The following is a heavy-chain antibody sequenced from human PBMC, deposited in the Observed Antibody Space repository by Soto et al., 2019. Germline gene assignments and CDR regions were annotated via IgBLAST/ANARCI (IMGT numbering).Heavy chain of an antibody. CDR1: AFTFSSYA. V-gene: IGHV3-30-3*01. CDR3: ARDNRSVGVAAAIYYDLDGMDV. CDR2: ISYDGSNK. D-gene: IGHD2-2*01. Sequence: GRSMRLSCAPSAFTFSSYAMHWVRQAPGKGLEWVAVISYDGSNKYYADSVKGRFTISRDNSKNTLSLKMNSLRAEDTVVYYCARDNRSVGVAAAIYYDLDGMDVWGQVTTVTVSS. J-gene: IGHJ6*02.